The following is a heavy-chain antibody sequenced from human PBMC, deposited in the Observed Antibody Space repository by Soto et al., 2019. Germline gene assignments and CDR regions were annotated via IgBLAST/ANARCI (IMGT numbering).Heavy chain of an antibody. CDR1: GYTFTSYG. V-gene: IGHV1-18*01. CDR3: AETMGITMVRGVIDGMDV. Sequence: ASVKVSCKASGYTFTSYGISWVRQAPGQGLEWMGWISAYNGNTNYAQKLQGRVTMTTDTSTSTAYMELRGLRSDDTAVYYCAETMGITMVRGVIDGMDVWGQGTTVTVSS. D-gene: IGHD3-10*01. CDR2: ISAYNGNT. J-gene: IGHJ6*02.